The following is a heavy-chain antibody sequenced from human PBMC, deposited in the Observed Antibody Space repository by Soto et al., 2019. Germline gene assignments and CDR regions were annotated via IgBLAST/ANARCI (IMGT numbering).Heavy chain of an antibody. CDR1: GFTFSNYW. CDR3: ARGGCVGGTCYSLAGSFYYYMDV. V-gene: IGHV3-74*01. J-gene: IGHJ6*03. D-gene: IGHD2-15*01. CDR2: INSDGSVS. Sequence: EVKLVESGGGLVQPGGSLRLSCAASGFTFSNYWMYWVRQAPGKGLVWVSRINSDGSVSSYADSVKGRLTISRDNVKNTLYLQMNSLRAEDTAVYYCARGGCVGGTCYSLAGSFYYYMDVWGKGTTVTVFS.